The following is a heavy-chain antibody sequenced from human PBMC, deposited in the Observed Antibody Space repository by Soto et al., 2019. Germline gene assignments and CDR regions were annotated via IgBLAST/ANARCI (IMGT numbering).Heavy chain of an antibody. J-gene: IGHJ6*02. V-gene: IGHV1-46*01. D-gene: IGHD3-22*01. CDR1: GYTFTSYY. CDR2: INPSGGST. Sequence: ASVKVSCKASGYTFTSYYMHWVRQAPGQGLEWMGIINPSGGSTSYAQKFQGRVTMTRDTSTSTVYMELSSLRSEDTAVYYFAREERSYYDSSGYHPTYGMDVWGQGTTVTVSS. CDR3: AREERSYYDSSGYHPTYGMDV.